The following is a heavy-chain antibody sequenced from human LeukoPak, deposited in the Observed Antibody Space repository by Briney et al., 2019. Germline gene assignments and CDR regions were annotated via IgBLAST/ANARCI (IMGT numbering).Heavy chain of an antibody. CDR2: IYTSGST. V-gene: IGHV4-61*02. D-gene: IGHD3-9*01. Sequence: SETLSLTCTVSGVSISSGSYYWSWIRQPAGKGLEWIGRIYTSGSTNYNPSLKSRVTTSVDTSRNQFSLKLSSVTAADTAVYYCASGGYDILTGYYKSLDYWGQGTLVTVSS. J-gene: IGHJ4*02. CDR3: ASGGYDILTGYYKSLDY. CDR1: GVSISSGSYY.